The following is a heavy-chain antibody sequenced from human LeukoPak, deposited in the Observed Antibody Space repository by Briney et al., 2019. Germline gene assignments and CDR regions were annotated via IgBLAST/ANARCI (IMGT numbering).Heavy chain of an antibody. Sequence: ASVKVSCKASGYTFTSYGISWVRQAPGQGLEWMGWISAYNGNTNYAQKLQGRVTMTRNTSISTAYMELSSLRSEDTAVYYCARGEGFTMVRGVIHYDAFDIWGQGTMVTVSS. CDR3: ARGEGFTMVRGVIHYDAFDI. CDR1: GYTFTSYG. D-gene: IGHD3-10*01. CDR2: ISAYNGNT. V-gene: IGHV1-18*01. J-gene: IGHJ3*02.